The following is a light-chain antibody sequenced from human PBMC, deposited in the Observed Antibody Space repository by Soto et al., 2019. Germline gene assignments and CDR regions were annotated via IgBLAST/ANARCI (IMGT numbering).Light chain of an antibody. V-gene: IGKV1-39*01. CDR2: AAS. Sequence: DIQMTQSPSSLSASVGDRVTITGRASQGISTYLNWYQQKPGKAPKLLIYAASSLQSGVPSRFSGSGSETDFTLTISSLQPEDFATYSCQQSYSTTWTFGQGTNVDI. J-gene: IGKJ1*01. CDR3: QQSYSTTWT. CDR1: QGISTY.